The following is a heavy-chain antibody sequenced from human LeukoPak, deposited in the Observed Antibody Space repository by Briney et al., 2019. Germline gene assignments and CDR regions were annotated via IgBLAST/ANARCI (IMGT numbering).Heavy chain of an antibody. CDR3: ARDYYDSSGYYPNNWFDP. V-gene: IGHV4-59*11. CDR2: IYYSGST. Sequence: SETLSLTCTVSGGSISSHYWNWIRQPPGKGLEWIGYIYYSGSTNYNPSLKSRVTISVDTSKNQFSLKLSPVTAADTAVYYCARDYYDSSGYYPNNWFDPWGQGTLVTVSS. J-gene: IGHJ5*02. D-gene: IGHD3-22*01. CDR1: GGSISSHY.